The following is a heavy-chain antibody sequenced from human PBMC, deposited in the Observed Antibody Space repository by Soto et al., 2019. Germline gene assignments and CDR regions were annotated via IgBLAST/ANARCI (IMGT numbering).Heavy chain of an antibody. J-gene: IGHJ6*03. CDR3: ARTVTTDYYCYMDV. CDR2: IYSGGST. Sequence: HPGGSLRLSCAASGFTVSSNYMSWVRQAPGKGLEWVSVIYSGGSTYYADSVKGRFTISRDNSKNTLYLQMNSLRAEDTAVYYCARTVTTDYYCYMDVWGKGTTVTVSS. CDR1: GFTVSSNY. D-gene: IGHD4-4*01. V-gene: IGHV3-66*01.